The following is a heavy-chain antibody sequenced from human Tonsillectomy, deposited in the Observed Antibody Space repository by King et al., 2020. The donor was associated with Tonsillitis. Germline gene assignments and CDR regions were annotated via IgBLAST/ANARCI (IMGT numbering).Heavy chain of an antibody. V-gene: IGHV3-30*18. Sequence: VQLVESGGGVVQPGRSLRLSYAASGFIFSSYGMHWVRQAPGKGLEWVAVISDDGNNKWYADSVKGRFTISRDNSKNTLYLQMDRLRAEDTAVFYCAKEDWRSSTSCFDHWGQGTLVTVSS. D-gene: IGHD2-2*01. J-gene: IGHJ4*02. CDR2: ISDDGNNK. CDR1: GFIFSSYG. CDR3: AKEDWRSSTSCFDH.